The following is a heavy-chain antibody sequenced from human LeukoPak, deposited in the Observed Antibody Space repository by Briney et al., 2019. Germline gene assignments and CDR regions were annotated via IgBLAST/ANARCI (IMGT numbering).Heavy chain of an antibody. J-gene: IGHJ4*02. V-gene: IGHV3-11*01. D-gene: IGHD5-24*01. CDR1: GFTFSDFC. CDR2: ISSTGNTI. Sequence: GGSLRLSCAASGFTFSDFCMNWIRQAPGKGLEWLSFISSTGNTIYYPDSLRGRFTVSRDNAQNSLYLHMSSLRAEDTAVYYCARDQSNDYNRGGLEYWGQGTLVAVSS. CDR3: ARDQSNDYNRGGLEY.